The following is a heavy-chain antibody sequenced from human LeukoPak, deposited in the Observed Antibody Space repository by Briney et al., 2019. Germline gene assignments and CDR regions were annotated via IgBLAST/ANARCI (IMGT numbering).Heavy chain of an antibody. D-gene: IGHD5-12*01. CDR3: ARGGKGRLRWGLGDY. CDR2: INHSGST. CDR1: GGSFSGYY. J-gene: IGHJ4*02. Sequence: PSETLSLTCAVYGGSFSGYYWSWIRQPPGKGLEWTGEINHSGSTNYNPSLKSRVTISVDTSKNQFSLKLSSVTAADTAVYYCARGGKGRLRWGLGDYWGQGTLVTVSS. V-gene: IGHV4-34*01.